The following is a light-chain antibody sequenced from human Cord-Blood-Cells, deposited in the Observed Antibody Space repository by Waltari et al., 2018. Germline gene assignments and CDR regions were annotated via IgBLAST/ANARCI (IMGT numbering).Light chain of an antibody. J-gene: IGLJ3*02. CDR2: EGS. CDR1: SSDVGSYNL. CDR3: CSYAGSSTWV. Sequence: QSALTQPASVSGSPGQSITISCTGTSSDVGSYNLVSWYQQHPGKAPKLMIYEGSKRPSGVSKRFSGSTSGNTACLTSSGRQAEDEADYCCCSYAGSSTWVFGGGTKLTVL. V-gene: IGLV2-23*01.